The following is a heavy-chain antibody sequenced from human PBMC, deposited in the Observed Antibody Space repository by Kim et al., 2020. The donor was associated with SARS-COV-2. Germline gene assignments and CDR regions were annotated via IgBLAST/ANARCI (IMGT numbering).Heavy chain of an antibody. CDR2: INHSGST. CDR3: ASGGHLIAAAGTPGYFDY. Sequence: SETLSLTCAVYGGSFSGYYWSWIRQPPGKGLEWIGEINHSGSTNYNPSLKSRVTISVDTSKNQFSLKLSSVTAADTAVYYCASGGHLIAAAGTPGYFDYWGRGTLVTVSS. J-gene: IGHJ4*02. CDR1: GGSFSGYY. V-gene: IGHV4-34*01. D-gene: IGHD6-13*01.